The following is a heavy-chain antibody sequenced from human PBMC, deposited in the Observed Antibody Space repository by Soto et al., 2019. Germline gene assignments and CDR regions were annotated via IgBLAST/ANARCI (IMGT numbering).Heavy chain of an antibody. CDR3: ARDFSHDSSGYNDY. CDR1: GFTFSSYG. V-gene: IGHV3-33*01. D-gene: IGHD3-22*01. J-gene: IGHJ4*02. CDR2: IWYDGSNK. Sequence: GGSLRLSCAASGFTFSSYGMHWVRQAPGKGLEWVAVIWYDGSNKYYADSVKGRFTISRDNSKNTLYLQMNSLRAEDTAVYYCARDFSHDSSGYNDYWGQGTLVTVSS.